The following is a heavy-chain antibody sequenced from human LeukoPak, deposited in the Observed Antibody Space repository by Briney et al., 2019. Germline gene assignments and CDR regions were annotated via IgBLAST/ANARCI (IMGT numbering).Heavy chain of an antibody. Sequence: GGSLRLSCAASGFSLSAYWMTWVRQAPGKGLEWVANINRDGSQRNHVDSVKGRFTVSRDNAKNSLYLQTDSLTAEDTAVYYCARDSTYSSGSRFYDRFDYWGQGTLVTVSS. J-gene: IGHJ4*02. V-gene: IGHV3-7*03. CDR1: GFSLSAYW. D-gene: IGHD2-15*01. CDR2: INRDGSQR. CDR3: ARDSTYSSGSRFYDRFDY.